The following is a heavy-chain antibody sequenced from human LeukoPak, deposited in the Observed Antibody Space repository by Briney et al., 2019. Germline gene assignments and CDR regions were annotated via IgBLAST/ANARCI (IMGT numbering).Heavy chain of an antibody. CDR3: ARDLTVRGVRGGVFDY. Sequence: GGSLRLSCAASGFTLSDYYMSWIRQAPGKGLEWVSYISSSGNTIYYEDSVKGRFTISRDNAKNSLYLQMNSLRAEDTAVYYCARDLTVRGVRGGVFDYWGQGTLVTVSS. J-gene: IGHJ4*02. CDR1: GFTLSDYY. V-gene: IGHV3-11*01. CDR2: ISSSGNTI. D-gene: IGHD3-10*01.